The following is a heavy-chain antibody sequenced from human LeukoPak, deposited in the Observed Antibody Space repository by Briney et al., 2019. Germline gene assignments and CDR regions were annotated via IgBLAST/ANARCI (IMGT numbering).Heavy chain of an antibody. CDR1: GFTFDDYT. V-gene: IGHV3-43*01. J-gene: IGHJ4*02. D-gene: IGHD3-10*01. Sequence: PRGSLRLSCAASGFTFDDYTMHWVRQAPGKGLEWVSLISWDGSSRYYADSVKGRFTISRDNSKNSLSLQMHSLRTEDTALYYYVKDMNYHVSGSYYNGFFDFWGQGTLVTVSS. CDR3: VKDMNYHVSGSYYNGFFDF. CDR2: ISWDGSSR.